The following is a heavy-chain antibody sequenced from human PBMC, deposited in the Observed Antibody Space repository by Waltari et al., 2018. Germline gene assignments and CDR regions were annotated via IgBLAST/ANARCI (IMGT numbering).Heavy chain of an antibody. Sequence: EVQLVESGGGLIQPGGSLRFSCAASGFTFGTYSMNWVRQAPGKGLEWITYFSPTSTTIYYADSVKCRFTISRDNAKNTLYLQMNSLRAEDTAVYYCARIAALFLLDYWGQGTLVTVSS. J-gene: IGHJ4*02. CDR2: FSPTSTTI. D-gene: IGHD6-6*01. CDR1: GFTFGTYS. CDR3: ARIAALFLLDY. V-gene: IGHV3-48*04.